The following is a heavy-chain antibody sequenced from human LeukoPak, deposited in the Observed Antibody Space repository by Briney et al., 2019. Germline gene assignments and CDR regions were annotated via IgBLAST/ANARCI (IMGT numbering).Heavy chain of an antibody. D-gene: IGHD3-16*01. CDR3: ARWGGTRQFYFDY. V-gene: IGHV3-23*01. J-gene: IGHJ4*02. CDR1: RFTFSSYA. CDR2: ISDSGDTA. Sequence: GSLRLSCAASRFTFSSYAMTWVRQAPGKGLDWVSTISDSGDTAFYADSVRGRFTISRDNSKNTLYLQMNSLRADDTAMYYCARWGGTRQFYFDYWGQGTLATVSS.